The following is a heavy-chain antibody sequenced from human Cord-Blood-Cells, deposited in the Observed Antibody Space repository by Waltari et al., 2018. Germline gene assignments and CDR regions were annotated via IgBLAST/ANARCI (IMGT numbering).Heavy chain of an antibody. CDR3: ARIVRYSSSYYYYGMDV. J-gene: IGHJ6*02. CDR2: IDWDDDK. V-gene: IGHV2-70*01. Sequence: QVTLRESGPALVKPTQTLTLTCTFSGFSLSTSGICVSWIRQPPGKALEWLALIDWDDDKYYSTSLKTRLTISKDTSKNQVVLTMTNMDPVDTATYYCARIVRYSSSYYYYGMDVWGQGTTVTVSS. CDR1: GFSLSTSGIC. D-gene: IGHD6-6*01.